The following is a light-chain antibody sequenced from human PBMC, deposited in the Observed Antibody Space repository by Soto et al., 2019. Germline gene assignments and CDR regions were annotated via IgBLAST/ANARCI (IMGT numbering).Light chain of an antibody. V-gene: IGKV3-20*01. CDR2: GAS. Sequence: ETTLTQSPDTLSLSPGEGATLSCRASQIIGSAYLAWYQQKPGQAPRLLIFGASTRATGTPHRFSGSGSGTDFTLTISARESEDVGVYYCQHDGRSPSFGRGTKVEIK. J-gene: IGKJ1*01. CDR3: QHDGRSPS. CDR1: QIIGSAY.